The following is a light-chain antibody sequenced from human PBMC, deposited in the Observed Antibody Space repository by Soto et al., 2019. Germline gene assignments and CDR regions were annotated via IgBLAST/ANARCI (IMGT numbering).Light chain of an antibody. CDR2: GAS. V-gene: IGKV3-20*01. CDR3: QQYGSSPPYT. CDR1: QSINSNY. J-gene: IGKJ2*01. Sequence: ETVLTQSPGTLSLSPGERATLSCRASQSINSNYLAWYQQKPGQSPRVLIYGASSRATGIPDRFSGSGSGTDFTLTISRLEPEDFAVYYCQQYGSSPPYTFGQGTKLEIK.